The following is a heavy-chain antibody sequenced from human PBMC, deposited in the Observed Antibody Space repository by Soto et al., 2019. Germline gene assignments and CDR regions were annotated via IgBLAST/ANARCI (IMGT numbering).Heavy chain of an antibody. CDR3: ARGAMANFDY. J-gene: IGHJ4*02. CDR2: FIAMLGTP. V-gene: IGHV1-69*13. Sequence: SVKVSCKASGGTFGSQGIAWVRQAPGQGLEWMGGFIAMLGTPTYAKKVQGRATISADESLTSSYLELRSLRSEDTGMYFCARGAMANFDYWGQGTVVTVSS. CDR1: GGTFGSQG. D-gene: IGHD5-18*01.